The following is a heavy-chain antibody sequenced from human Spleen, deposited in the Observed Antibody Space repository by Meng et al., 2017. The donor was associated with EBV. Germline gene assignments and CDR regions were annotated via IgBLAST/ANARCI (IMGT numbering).Heavy chain of an antibody. Sequence: QVQLVQSGAEVKKPGTSMKVSCQTSGYAFTTYGLSWVRQAPGQGLEWMGWISVYNENTNYAQKFQDRLTLTTDTSTKTAYMELRSPASDDTGVYYCARARTGDYWARDQFFNYLDFWGQGTLVTVSS. D-gene: IGHD2-8*02. CDR2: ISVYNENT. CDR3: ARARTGDYWARDQFFNYLDF. CDR1: GYAFTTYG. V-gene: IGHV1-18*01. J-gene: IGHJ4*02.